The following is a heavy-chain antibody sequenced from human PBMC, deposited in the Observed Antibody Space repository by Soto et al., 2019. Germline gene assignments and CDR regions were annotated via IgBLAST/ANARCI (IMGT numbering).Heavy chain of an antibody. CDR2: INPDNGNT. CDR1: GYTFTSYY. J-gene: IGHJ4*02. CDR3: ARGPSSGAFDY. Sequence: QVQFVQSGAEVKKPGASVQVSCKASGYTFTSYYLHWMRQAPGQRLEWMGWINPDNGNTRYSQNFQGRVTLTRDTAANSVYMELSSLTSEDTVMYFCARGPSSGAFDYWGQGTLVTVSS. D-gene: IGHD3-10*01. V-gene: IGHV1-3*01.